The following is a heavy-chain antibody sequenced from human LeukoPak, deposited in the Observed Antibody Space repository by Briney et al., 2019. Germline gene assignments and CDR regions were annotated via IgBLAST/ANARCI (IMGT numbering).Heavy chain of an antibody. Sequence: GGSLRLSCAASGFTFSHFWMSWVRQAPGKGLGWVAYIKHDGSEKHYVDSVEGRFTISRDNAKNSLYLQMNSLRAEDTAVYYCARLRFYGDYSFDYWGQGTLVTVSS. CDR1: GFTFSHFW. CDR3: ARLRFYGDYSFDY. V-gene: IGHV3-7*01. CDR2: IKHDGSEK. J-gene: IGHJ4*02. D-gene: IGHD4-17*01.